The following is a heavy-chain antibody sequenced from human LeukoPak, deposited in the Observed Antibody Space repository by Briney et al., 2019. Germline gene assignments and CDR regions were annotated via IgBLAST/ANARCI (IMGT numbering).Heavy chain of an antibody. CDR3: AREPGYSSSWYNRAKVPVCWFDP. J-gene: IGHJ5*02. Sequence: SETLSLTCAVYGGSFSGYYWSWIRQPPGKGLEWIGEINHSGSTNYNPSLKSRVTISVDTSKNQFSLKLSSVTAADTAVYYCAREPGYSSSWYNRAKVPVCWFDPWGQGTLVTVSS. CDR2: INHSGST. V-gene: IGHV4-34*01. CDR1: GGSFSGYY. D-gene: IGHD6-13*01.